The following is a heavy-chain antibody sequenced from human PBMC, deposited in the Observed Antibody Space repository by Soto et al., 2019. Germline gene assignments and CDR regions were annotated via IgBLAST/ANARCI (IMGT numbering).Heavy chain of an antibody. D-gene: IGHD3-9*01. V-gene: IGHV3-33*01. J-gene: IGHJ4*02. Sequence: QVQLVESGGGVVQPGRSLRLSCAASGFTFSNYGMHWVRQAPGKGLEWVAVIWFDGDNKYYSDSVKGRFTISRDISKNTLYLQMNSLRAEDTAGYYCAREYYDRLTGYFFDYWGQGTLVTVSS. CDR2: IWFDGDNK. CDR1: GFTFSNYG. CDR3: AREYYDRLTGYFFDY.